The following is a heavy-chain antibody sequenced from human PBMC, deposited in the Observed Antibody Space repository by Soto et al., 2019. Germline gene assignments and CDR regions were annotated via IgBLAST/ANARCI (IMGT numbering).Heavy chain of an antibody. CDR3: AKDVLTGTTIRIFDY. J-gene: IGHJ4*02. Sequence: SLRLSCAASGFTFSSYAMSWVRQAPGQGLEWVSAISGSGGSTYYADSVRGRFTISRDNSKNTLYLQMNSLRAEDTAVYYCAKDVLTGTTIRIFDYWGQGTLVTVSS. CDR2: ISGSGGST. V-gene: IGHV3-23*01. D-gene: IGHD1-7*01. CDR1: GFTFSSYA.